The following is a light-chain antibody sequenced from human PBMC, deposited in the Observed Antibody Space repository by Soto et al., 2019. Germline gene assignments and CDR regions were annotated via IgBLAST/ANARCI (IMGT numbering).Light chain of an antibody. CDR2: EVS. CDR1: SSDVGAFNY. Sequence: QSVLTQPPSASGSPGQSVTISCTGTSSDVGAFNYVSWYQQHPGKAPKLMIYEVSKRPSGVPDRFSGSKSGNTASLTVSGLQAEDEVDYCCSSYAGSDNYVFGTGTKVTVL. V-gene: IGLV2-8*01. J-gene: IGLJ1*01. CDR3: SSYAGSDNYV.